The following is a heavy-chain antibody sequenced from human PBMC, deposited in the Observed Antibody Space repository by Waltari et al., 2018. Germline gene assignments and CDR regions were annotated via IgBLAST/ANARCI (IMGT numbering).Heavy chain of an antibody. J-gene: IGHJ4*02. V-gene: IGHV3-7*01. CDR2: IKQDGSEK. CDR3: ARDYSYGYFDY. CDR1: GFTFRSYW. D-gene: IGHD5-18*01. Sequence: VQLVESGGGVVQPGGSLRLSCAASGFTFRSYWMSWVRQAPGKGLEWVANIKQDGSEKYYVDSVKGRFTISRDNAKNSLYLQMNSLRAEDTAVYYCARDYSYGYFDYWGQGTLVTVSS.